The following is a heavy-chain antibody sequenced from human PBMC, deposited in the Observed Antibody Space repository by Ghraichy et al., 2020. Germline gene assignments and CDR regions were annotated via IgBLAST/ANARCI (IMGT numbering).Heavy chain of an antibody. D-gene: IGHD6-13*01. CDR2: IGYSSTPR. J-gene: IGHJ6*04. V-gene: IGHV3-48*02. CDR1: GFTFSSYS. Sequence: ESLNISCAASGFTFSSYSMNWVRQAPGKGLEWVSYIGYSSTPRYYADSVKGRFTVSRDDAKKSLYLHMNSLRDEDTAVYYCASEGLTVAGAGMDVWGKGTTVTVSS. CDR3: ASEGLTVAGAGMDV.